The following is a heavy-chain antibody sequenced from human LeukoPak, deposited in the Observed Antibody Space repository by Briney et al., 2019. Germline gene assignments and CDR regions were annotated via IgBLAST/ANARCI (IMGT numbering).Heavy chain of an antibody. J-gene: IGHJ5*02. CDR2: INPNSGGT. CDR3: ARVSRRIVHVAGAWFDP. CDR1: GYTFTGYY. V-gene: IGHV1-2*02. D-gene: IGHD1-26*01. Sequence: ASVKVSCKASGYTFTGYYMHWVRQAPGQGLEWMGWINPNSGGTNYAQKFQGRVTMTRDTSISTAYMELSRLRSDDTAVYYCARVSRRIVHVAGAWFDPWGQGTLVTVSS.